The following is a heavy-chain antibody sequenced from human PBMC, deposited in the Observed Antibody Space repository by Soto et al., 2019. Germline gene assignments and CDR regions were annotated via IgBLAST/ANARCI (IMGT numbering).Heavy chain of an antibody. J-gene: IGHJ4*02. CDR3: VCFISGVLY. D-gene: IGHD3-3*01. CDR2: TKHKREKYTT. CDR1: GFTFSDHY. Sequence: EVQLVESGGGLVQPGRSLRLSCAASGFTFSDHYMDWVRQAPGKGLEWVGRTKHKREKYTTEYAASVKGRFTISRDDSRNTLYLQLNSLTTEDTAVYYCVCFISGVLYWGQGTLVTVSS. V-gene: IGHV3-72*01.